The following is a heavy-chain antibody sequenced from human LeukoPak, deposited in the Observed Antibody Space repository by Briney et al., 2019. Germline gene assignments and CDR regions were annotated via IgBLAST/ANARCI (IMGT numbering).Heavy chain of an antibody. CDR3: ARRLYGDEVDY. CDR2: IYYSGST. J-gene: IGHJ4*02. CDR1: GGTFSSYY. Sequence: PSETLSLTCAVDGGTFSSYYWGWIRQPPGKGLEWIGSIYYSGSTYYNPSPKRRRTISVDTSKNQFSLKLSSVTAAETAVYYYARRLYGDEVDYWGQGTLVTVSS. D-gene: IGHD4-17*01. V-gene: IGHV4-39*01.